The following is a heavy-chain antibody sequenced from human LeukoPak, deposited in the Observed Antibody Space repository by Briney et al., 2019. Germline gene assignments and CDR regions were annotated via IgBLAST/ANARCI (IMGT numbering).Heavy chain of an antibody. J-gene: IGHJ4*02. V-gene: IGHV4-59*01. CDR1: GGSISSYY. Sequence: SETLSLTCTVSGGSISSYYWSWIRQPPGKGLEWIGYIYYSGSTNYNPSLKSRVTISVDTSKNQFSLKLSSVTAADTAVYYCASGREENDCTNGVCTDYWGQGTLVTVSS. D-gene: IGHD2-8*01. CDR3: ASGREENDCTNGVCTDY. CDR2: IYYSGST.